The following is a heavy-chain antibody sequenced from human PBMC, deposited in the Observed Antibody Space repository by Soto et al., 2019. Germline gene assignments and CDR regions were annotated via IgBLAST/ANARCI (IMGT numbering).Heavy chain of an antibody. Sequence: PSETLSLTCGVSGGSISSGGHSWSWIRQPPGKGLEWIGYIYHSGSTYYNPSLKSRVTISVDRSKNQFSLKLRSVTAADTAVYYCARDWGGGTFDYWGQGTLVTV. CDR2: IYHSGST. J-gene: IGHJ4*02. V-gene: IGHV4-30-2*01. CDR1: GGSISSGGHS. D-gene: IGHD3-16*01. CDR3: ARDWGGGTFDY.